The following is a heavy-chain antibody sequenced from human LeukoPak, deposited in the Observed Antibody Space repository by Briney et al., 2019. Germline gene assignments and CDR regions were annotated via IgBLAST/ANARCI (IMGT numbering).Heavy chain of an antibody. J-gene: IGHJ4*02. Sequence: PSETLSLTCTVSGGSISSYYWSWIRQPAGKGLEWIGRIHTSGYTNYNPSLKSRVTMSVDTSKNKFSLKLSSVTAADTAVYYCARGDDSSGQGYWGRGTLVTVSS. CDR1: GGSISSYY. D-gene: IGHD3-22*01. CDR2: IHTSGYT. CDR3: ARGDDSSGQGY. V-gene: IGHV4-4*07.